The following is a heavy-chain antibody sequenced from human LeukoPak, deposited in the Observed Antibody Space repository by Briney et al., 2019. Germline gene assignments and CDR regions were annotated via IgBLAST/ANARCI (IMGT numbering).Heavy chain of an antibody. CDR3: ARQKASGTWAFYY. D-gene: IGHD5-12*01. V-gene: IGHV4-39*01. J-gene: IGHJ4*02. CDR2: VYYNGDT. CDR1: RGSISSRSDY. Sequence: SETLSLTCTVSRGSISSRSDYWWAWIRQPPGKGLEWIGSVYYNGDTYYNPSLKSRLTISVDTPRDQFSLTLTPVTAADTAVYYCARQKASGTWAFYYWGQGTLVSVSS.